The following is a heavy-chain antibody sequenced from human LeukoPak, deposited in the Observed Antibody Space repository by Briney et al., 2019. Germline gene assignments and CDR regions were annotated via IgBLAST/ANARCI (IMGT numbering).Heavy chain of an antibody. CDR1: GGTFSSYA. D-gene: IGHD5-24*01. J-gene: IGHJ3*02. CDR2: IIPIFGTA. V-gene: IGHV1-69*13. CDR3: ARDPIDDYNGGSI. Sequence: SVKVSCKASGGTFSSYAISWVRQAPGQGLDWMGRIIPIFGTANYAQKFQGRVTITADESTSTAYMELSSLRSEDTAVYYGARDPIDDYNGGSIWRQGTMVTVS.